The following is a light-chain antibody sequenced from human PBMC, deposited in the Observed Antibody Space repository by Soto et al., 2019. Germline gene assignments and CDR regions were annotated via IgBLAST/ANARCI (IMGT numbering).Light chain of an antibody. Sequence: DIQMTQSPPFVSASVGARVTITCRASQGIRSWLTLYQQKRGKAPKLLIYAASTLQRGVPSRFSGSGSGTDFTLTINILQPEDFATYYCQQANSFSLTIGGGTKVEIK. J-gene: IGKJ4*01. CDR2: AAS. V-gene: IGKV1-12*01. CDR1: QGIRSW. CDR3: QQANSFSLT.